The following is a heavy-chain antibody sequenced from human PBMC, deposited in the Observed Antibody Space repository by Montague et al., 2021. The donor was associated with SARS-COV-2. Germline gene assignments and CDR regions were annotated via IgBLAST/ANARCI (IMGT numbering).Heavy chain of an antibody. CDR1: GGAISSSSYY. D-gene: IGHD3-22*01. V-gene: IGHV4-39*07. CDR3: ARDTRITMLVVVDRYGMDV. CDR2: IYYSGST. Sequence: SETLSLTCTVSGGAISSSSYYWGWIRQPPGKGLEWIGSIYYSGSTYYNPSLKSRVTISVDTSKNQFSLKLSSVTAAATAVYYCARDTRITMLVVVDRYGMDVWGQGTTVADSS. J-gene: IGHJ6*02.